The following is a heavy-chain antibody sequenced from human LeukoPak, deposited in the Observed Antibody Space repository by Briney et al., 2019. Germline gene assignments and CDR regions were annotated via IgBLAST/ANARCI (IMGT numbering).Heavy chain of an antibody. CDR2: INPSGG. V-gene: IGHV1-46*01. D-gene: IGHD6-13*01. CDR1: GYTFTSYA. CDR3: ARDRGIAAAGEYYFDY. Sequence: ASVKVSCKASGYTFTSYAMNWVRQAPGQGLEWMGLINPSGGNYAPKFQGRVTMTWDMSTSTVYMELRSLRSEDTAFYYCARDRGIAAAGEYYFDYWGQGTLVTVSS. J-gene: IGHJ4*02.